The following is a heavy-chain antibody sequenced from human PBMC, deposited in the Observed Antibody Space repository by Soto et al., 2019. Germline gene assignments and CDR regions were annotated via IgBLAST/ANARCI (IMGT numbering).Heavy chain of an antibody. Sequence: QVALVQSGTEVKKPGASVKIPCKASDYTFTDYAIHWLRQAPGHRLEWMGWINAGNGDTKYSQKFQDRLTITRDTSANTAYMGLTNLTSEDTALYFCARSVTIFGVVSDTPFDLWGRGSLVSVSS. CDR3: ARSVTIFGVVSDTPFDL. CDR2: INAGNGDT. J-gene: IGHJ2*01. CDR1: DYTFTDYA. V-gene: IGHV1-3*01. D-gene: IGHD3-3*01.